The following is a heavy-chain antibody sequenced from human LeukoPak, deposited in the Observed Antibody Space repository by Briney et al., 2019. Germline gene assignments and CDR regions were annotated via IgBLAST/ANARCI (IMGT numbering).Heavy chain of an antibody. D-gene: IGHD3-16*01. CDR3: ARDGLSYGDTLG. CDR2: ISTYNGNT. CDR1: GGTFSSYG. V-gene: IGHV1-18*01. Sequence: GASVKVSCKASGGTFSSYGITWVRQAPGQGLEWMGWISTYNGNTNYAQKFQGRVTMTTDTPTSTAYMELRSLRSDDTAVYYCARDGLSYGDTLGWGQGTLVTVSS. J-gene: IGHJ4*02.